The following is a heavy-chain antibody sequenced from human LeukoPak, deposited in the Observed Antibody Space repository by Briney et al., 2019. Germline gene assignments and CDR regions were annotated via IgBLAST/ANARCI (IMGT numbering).Heavy chain of an antibody. Sequence: GGSLRLSCAASGFTVSSNYMSWARQAPGKGLEWVSVIYSGGSTYYADSVKGRFTISRDNSKNTLYLQMNSLRAEDTAVYYCARRGSSGWYSDYWGQGTLVTVSS. D-gene: IGHD6-19*01. CDR1: GFTVSSNY. CDR3: ARRGSSGWYSDY. J-gene: IGHJ4*02. V-gene: IGHV3-53*01. CDR2: IYSGGST.